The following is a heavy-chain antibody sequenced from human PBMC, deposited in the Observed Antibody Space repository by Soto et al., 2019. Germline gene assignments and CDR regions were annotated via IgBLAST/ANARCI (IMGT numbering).Heavy chain of an antibody. V-gene: IGHV4-59*01. CDR2: IYYSGST. Sequence: SETLSLTCTVSGGSISSYYWSWIRQPPGKGLEWIGYIYYSGSTNYNPSLKSRVTISVDTSKNQFSLKLSSVTAADTAVYYCARGAGRVNTFGYYCMDVWGKGTTVTVSS. D-gene: IGHD4-4*01. J-gene: IGHJ6*03. CDR1: GGSISSYY. CDR3: ARGAGRVNTFGYYCMDV.